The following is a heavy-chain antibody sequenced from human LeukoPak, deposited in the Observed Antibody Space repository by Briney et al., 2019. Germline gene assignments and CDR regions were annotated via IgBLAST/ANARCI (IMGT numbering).Heavy chain of an antibody. CDR3: VRRVAATWLDY. D-gene: IGHD2-15*01. Sequence: SETLSLTCTVSGGSISSYYWSWIRQPPGKGLEWIGYIHYSGSTNFNPSLKSRVTMSVDTSRRQFSLKLSSVIAADTAVYYCVRRVAATWLDYWGQGTLVTVSS. J-gene: IGHJ4*02. CDR1: GGSISSYY. V-gene: IGHV4-59*08. CDR2: IHYSGST.